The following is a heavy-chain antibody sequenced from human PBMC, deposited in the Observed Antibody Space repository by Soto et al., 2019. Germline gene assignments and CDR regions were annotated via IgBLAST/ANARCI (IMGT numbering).Heavy chain of an antibody. V-gene: IGHV4-59*01. D-gene: IGHD4-17*01. CDR2: IYYSGST. CDR3: ARGEVTTLQFDP. CDR1: GGSISSYY. Sequence: PSETLSLTCTVSGGSISSYYWSWIRQPPGKELEWIGYIYYSGSTNYNPSLKSRVTISVDTSKNQFSLKLSSVTAADTAVYYCARGEVTTLQFDPWGQGTLVTVSS. J-gene: IGHJ5*02.